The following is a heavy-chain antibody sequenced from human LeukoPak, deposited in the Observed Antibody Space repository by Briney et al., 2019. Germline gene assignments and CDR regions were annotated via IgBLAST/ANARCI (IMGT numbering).Heavy chain of an antibody. CDR3: ARALLHDNWNGASWFDP. CDR2: ISAYNGNT. D-gene: IGHD1-20*01. J-gene: IGHJ5*02. V-gene: IGHV1-18*01. Sequence: ASVKVSCKASGYTFTSYRISWVRQAPGQGLEWMGWISAYNGNTNYAQNLQGRVTMTTDTSTSTAYMELSSLRSEDTAVYYCARALLHDNWNGASWFDPWGQGTLVTVSS. CDR1: GYTFTSYR.